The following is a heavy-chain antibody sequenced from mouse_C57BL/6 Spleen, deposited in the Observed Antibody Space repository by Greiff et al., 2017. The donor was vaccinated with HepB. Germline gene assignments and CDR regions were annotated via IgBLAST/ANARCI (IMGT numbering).Heavy chain of an antibody. J-gene: IGHJ1*03. CDR1: GYTFNSYW. CDR2: IYPGNGST. D-gene: IGHD1-1*01. CDR3: ARDYYGSPWYFDV. Sequence: VKLQQPGAELVKPGASVKMSCKASGYTFNSYWITWVKQRPGQGLEWIGDIYPGNGSTNYNEKFKSKATLTVDKSSSTAYMQLSSLTSEDSAVYYCARDYYGSPWYFDVWGTGTTVTVSS. V-gene: IGHV1-55*01.